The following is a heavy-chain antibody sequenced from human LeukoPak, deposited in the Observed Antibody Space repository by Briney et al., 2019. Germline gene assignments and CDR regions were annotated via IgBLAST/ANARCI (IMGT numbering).Heavy chain of an antibody. V-gene: IGHV4-39*07. Sequence: RSSETLSLTCTVSGGSISSSSYYWGWIRQPPGKGLEWIGSIYYSGSTYYNPSLKSRVTISVDTSKNQFSLKLSSVTAADTAVYYCARGGGNWNWHNWFDPWGQGTLVTVSS. J-gene: IGHJ5*02. CDR2: IYYSGST. CDR1: GGSISSSSYY. CDR3: ARGGGNWNWHNWFDP. D-gene: IGHD1-7*01.